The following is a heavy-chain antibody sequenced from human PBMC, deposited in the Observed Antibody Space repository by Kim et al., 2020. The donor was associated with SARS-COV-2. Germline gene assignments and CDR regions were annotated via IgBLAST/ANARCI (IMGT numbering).Heavy chain of an antibody. J-gene: IGHJ4*02. CDR2: LGTE. D-gene: IGHD6-13*01. Sequence: LGTENYARKFQGRVTITAEKSTSTAYMELSSLRSEDTAVYYCAYSNNLDYWGQGTLVTVSS. V-gene: IGHV1-69*06. CDR3: AYSNNLDY.